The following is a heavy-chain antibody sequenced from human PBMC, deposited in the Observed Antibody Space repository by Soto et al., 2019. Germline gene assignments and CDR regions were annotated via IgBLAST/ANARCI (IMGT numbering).Heavy chain of an antibody. Sequence: EVQLVESGGGLVQPGGSLRLSCAASGFTFSDHYVDWVRQAPGKGLEWVGRIRNKVNSYTTEYAASVKGRFIISRDDPKNSLYLQMNSLKTEDTAVYYCARAQPDSGSYSLDYWGQGTLVTVSS. CDR1: GFTFSDHY. CDR2: IRNKVNSYTT. D-gene: IGHD1-26*01. J-gene: IGHJ4*02. CDR3: ARAQPDSGSYSLDY. V-gene: IGHV3-72*01.